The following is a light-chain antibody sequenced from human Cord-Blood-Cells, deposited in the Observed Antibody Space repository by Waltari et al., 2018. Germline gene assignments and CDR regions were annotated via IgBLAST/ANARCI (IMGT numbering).Light chain of an antibody. CDR3: QQYNSYSYT. V-gene: IGKV1-5*01. CDR2: DAS. CDR1: QSISSW. Sequence: TITCRASQSISSWLAWYQQKPGKAPKLLIYDASSLESGVPSRFSGSGSGTDFTLTISSLQPDDFATYYCQQYNSYSYTFGQGTKLEIK. J-gene: IGKJ2*01.